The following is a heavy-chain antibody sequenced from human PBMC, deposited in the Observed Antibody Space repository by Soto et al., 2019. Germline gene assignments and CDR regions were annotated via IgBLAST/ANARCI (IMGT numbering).Heavy chain of an antibody. Sequence: QIQLQESGPGLVKPSQTLSLTCTVSGGSISSGGYYWNWIRQHPGKGLEWIGYISYSGRTFYNPSLNSRVNISVDTSKKQFSLKLSSVTAADTAVYYCAREEGAVTTGGYYYYYGIDVWGQGTTVTVSS. J-gene: IGHJ6*02. V-gene: IGHV4-31*03. CDR1: GGSISSGGYY. D-gene: IGHD4-17*01. CDR3: AREEGAVTTGGYYYYYGIDV. CDR2: ISYSGRT.